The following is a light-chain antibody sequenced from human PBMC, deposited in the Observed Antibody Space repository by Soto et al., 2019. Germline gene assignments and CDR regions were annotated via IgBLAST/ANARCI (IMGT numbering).Light chain of an antibody. CDR3: QQRRNWVS. CDR1: QTVDSY. V-gene: IGKV3-11*01. J-gene: IGKJ3*01. Sequence: LTQSPAILSLSPGEKATLSCTASQTVDSYMAWYQQRPGQPPRLLIHDTSHRASGVPARFRGSGSGTDFTLTITSLEPDDFAVYFCQQRRNWVSFGPGTRV. CDR2: DTS.